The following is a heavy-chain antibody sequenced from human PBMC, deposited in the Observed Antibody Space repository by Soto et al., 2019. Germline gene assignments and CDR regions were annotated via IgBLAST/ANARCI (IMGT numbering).Heavy chain of an antibody. Sequence: QITLKESGPTLVKPTQTLTLTCTFSGFSLSTSGVGVGWIRQPPGKALEWLALIYWDDDKRYSPSLKSRLTITNDASKNQVVLTMTHRDPVDTATYYCAHSYDILTGHGNWFDPWGQGTLVTVSS. D-gene: IGHD3-9*01. CDR3: AHSYDILTGHGNWFDP. J-gene: IGHJ5*02. CDR1: GFSLSTSGVG. V-gene: IGHV2-5*02. CDR2: IYWDDDK.